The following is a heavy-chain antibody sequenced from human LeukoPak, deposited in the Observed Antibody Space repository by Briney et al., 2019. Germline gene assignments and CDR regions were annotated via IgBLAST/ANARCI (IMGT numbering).Heavy chain of an antibody. Sequence: SQTLSLTCAISGDSVSSNSVTWNWIRQSPSRGLEWLGRTYYRSTWYNDYAVSVRGRITVNPDTSKNQFSLHLDSVTPEDTAVYYCARRLTQYDCFDPWGQGILVTVSP. V-gene: IGHV6-1*01. J-gene: IGHJ5*02. CDR2: TYYRSTWYN. CDR1: GDSVSSNSVT. D-gene: IGHD2-2*01. CDR3: ARRLTQYDCFDP.